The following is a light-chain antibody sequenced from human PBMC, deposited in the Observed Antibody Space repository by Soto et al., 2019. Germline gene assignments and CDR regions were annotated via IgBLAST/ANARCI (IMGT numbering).Light chain of an antibody. CDR1: SSDVGGYNY. Sequence: QSVLAQPPSASGPLGHSVTISCTGTSSDVGGYNYVSWYQQHPGKAPKLMIYEVIKRPSGVPDRFSGSRSGNTASLTVSGLQAEDEADYYCTSYAGSNNRYVFGSGTKVTVL. CDR2: EVI. J-gene: IGLJ1*01. V-gene: IGLV2-8*01. CDR3: TSYAGSNNRYV.